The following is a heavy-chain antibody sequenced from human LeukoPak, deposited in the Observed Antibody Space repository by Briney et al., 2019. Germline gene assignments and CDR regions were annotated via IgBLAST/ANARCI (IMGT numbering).Heavy chain of an antibody. J-gene: IGHJ6*03. D-gene: IGHD1-7*01. Sequence: SVKVSCKASGGTSSSYAISWVRQAPGQGLEWMGGIIPIFGTANYAQKFQGRVTITTDESTSTAYMELSSLRSEDTAVYYCARGLELPPPDYYYYYYMDVWGKGTTVTVSS. CDR2: IIPIFGTA. CDR1: GGTSSSYA. V-gene: IGHV1-69*05. CDR3: ARGLELPPPDYYYYYYMDV.